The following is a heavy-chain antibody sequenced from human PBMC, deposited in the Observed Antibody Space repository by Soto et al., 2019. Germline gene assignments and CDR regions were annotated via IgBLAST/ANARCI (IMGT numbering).Heavy chain of an antibody. Sequence: ASVKVSCKASGFTFTSHGISWGRQAPGQRLEWMGWISAYNGNTNYAQKLQGRVTMTTDTSTSTAYMELRSLRSDDTAVYYCAREFSSSWYSYYYYGMDVWGQGTTVTVSS. D-gene: IGHD6-13*01. J-gene: IGHJ6*02. V-gene: IGHV1-18*01. CDR3: AREFSSSWYSYYYYGMDV. CDR1: GFTFTSHG. CDR2: ISAYNGNT.